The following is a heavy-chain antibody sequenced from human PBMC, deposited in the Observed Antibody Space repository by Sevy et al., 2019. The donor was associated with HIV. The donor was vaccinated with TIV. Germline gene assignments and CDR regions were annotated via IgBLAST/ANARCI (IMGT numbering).Heavy chain of an antibody. CDR3: ARSGPASYSGFDY. Sequence: GGSLRLSCAASGFTVSSNYMSWVRQAPGKGLEWVSVIYSGGSTYYADSVKGRFTISRDNSKNTLYLQMNSLRAEDTAVYYCARSGPASYSGFDYWGQGTLVTVSS. CDR1: GFTVSSNY. CDR2: IYSGGST. J-gene: IGHJ4*02. D-gene: IGHD1-26*01. V-gene: IGHV3-53*01.